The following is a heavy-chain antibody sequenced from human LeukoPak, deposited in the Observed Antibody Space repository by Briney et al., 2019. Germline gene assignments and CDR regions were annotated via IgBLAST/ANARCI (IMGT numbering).Heavy chain of an antibody. V-gene: IGHV3-64D*06. CDR3: VKDTRVRGVPYYGMDV. J-gene: IGHJ6*04. Sequence: GGSLRLSCSASGFTFSSYAMHWVRQTPGKGLEYVSAISSNGGSTYYADSVKGRFTISRDNSKNTLYLQMSSLRAEDTAVYYCVKDTRVRGVPYYGMDVWGKGTTVTVSS. CDR1: GFTFSSYA. CDR2: ISSNGGST. D-gene: IGHD3-10*01.